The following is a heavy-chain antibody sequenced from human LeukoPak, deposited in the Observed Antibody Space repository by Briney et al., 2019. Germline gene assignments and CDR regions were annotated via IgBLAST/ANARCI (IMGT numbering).Heavy chain of an antibody. D-gene: IGHD6-13*01. Sequence: GSLGLSWAAAGFPFNSYCMDWGRQAPGQGLGGGAGIRDGGSNKYYADSVKGRFTISRDNSKNTLYLQMNSLRAEDTAVYYCARDAGGGIAAAGSGVDGMDVWGQGTTVTVSS. V-gene: IGHV3-33*01. J-gene: IGHJ6*02. CDR2: IRDGGSNK. CDR1: GFPFNSYC. CDR3: ARDAGGGIAAAGSGVDGMDV.